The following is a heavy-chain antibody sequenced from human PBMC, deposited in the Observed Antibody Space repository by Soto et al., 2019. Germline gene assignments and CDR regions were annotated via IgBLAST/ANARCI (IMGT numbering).Heavy chain of an antibody. Sequence: GGSLRLSCAASGFTFSSYDMHWVRQAPGKGLEWVAIISYDGSSKYYTDSVKGRFTISRDNSKNTLYLQMNSLRAEDTAVYYCARDRESYFDYWGQGTLVTVSS. V-gene: IGHV3-30*03. CDR1: GFTFSSYD. CDR2: ISYDGSSK. J-gene: IGHJ4*02. D-gene: IGHD1-26*01. CDR3: ARDRESYFDY.